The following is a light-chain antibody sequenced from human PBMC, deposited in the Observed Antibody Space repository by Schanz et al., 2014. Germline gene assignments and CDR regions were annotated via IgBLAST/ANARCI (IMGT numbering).Light chain of an antibody. Sequence: QSALTQPASVSGSPGQSITISCTGTSSDVGGYNHVSWYQQHPGKAPKLMIYDVTNRPSGVSNRFSASKSGNTASLTISGLQAEDEADYYCCSYAGSSTWVFGGGTKLTVL. CDR2: DVT. CDR1: SSDVGGYNH. J-gene: IGLJ3*02. CDR3: CSYAGSSTWV. V-gene: IGLV2-14*01.